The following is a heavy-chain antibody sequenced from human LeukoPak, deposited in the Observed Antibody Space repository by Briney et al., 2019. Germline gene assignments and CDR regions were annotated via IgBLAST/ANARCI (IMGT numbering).Heavy chain of an antibody. CDR2: MNPNSGNT. V-gene: IGHV1-8*03. CDR3: ARGVIVVVPAANSKTSWFDP. Sequence: ASVKVSCKASGYTFTSYDINWVRQATGQGLEWMGWMNPNSGNTGYAQKFQGRVTITRNTSISTAYMELSSLRYEDTAVYYCARGVIVVVPAANSKTSWFDPWGQGTLVTVSS. J-gene: IGHJ5*02. CDR1: GYTFTSYD. D-gene: IGHD2-2*01.